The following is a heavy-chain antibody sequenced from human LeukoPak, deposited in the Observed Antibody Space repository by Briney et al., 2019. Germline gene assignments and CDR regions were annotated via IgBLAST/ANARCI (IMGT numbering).Heavy chain of an antibody. D-gene: IGHD3-22*01. Sequence: GGSLRLSCSASGFTFSNNAMHCVRQAPGKGLEHVSGISSNGGSTHYADTVKGRFTISRDNSKNTLYLQMSSLRAEDTAVYYCVSTNYYDNSGYYPFDYGGQGTPVTVSS. CDR2: ISSNGGST. J-gene: IGHJ4*02. CDR1: GFTFSNNA. CDR3: VSTNYYDNSGYYPFDY. V-gene: IGHV3-64D*09.